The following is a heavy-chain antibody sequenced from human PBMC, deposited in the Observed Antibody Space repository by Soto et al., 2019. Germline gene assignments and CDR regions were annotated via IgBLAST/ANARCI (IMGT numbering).Heavy chain of an antibody. CDR2: INPNSGGT. J-gene: IGHJ4*02. CDR1: GYTFIANY. Sequence: QVQLVQSGAEVKKPGASVKVSCKGSGYTFIANYIQWVRQAPGQGLEWMGWINPNSGGTTYAQKFQGRVTLTRDTSITTAYMELSGLTSDDTAVYFCAREGRGWKYFDYWGQGSLVTVPS. V-gene: IGHV1-2*02. D-gene: IGHD6-19*01. CDR3: AREGRGWKYFDY.